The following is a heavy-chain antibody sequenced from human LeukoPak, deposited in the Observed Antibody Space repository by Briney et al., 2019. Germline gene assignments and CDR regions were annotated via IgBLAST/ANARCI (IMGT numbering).Heavy chain of an antibody. V-gene: IGHV4-34*01. J-gene: IGHJ5*02. CDR3: ASGPLNWFDP. CDR2: IYYSGNT. Sequence: SETLSLTCAVYGGSFSGYYWSWIRQPPGKGLEWIGSIYYSGNTYYNPSLKSRVTISVDTSKNQFSLKLSSVTAADTAVYYCASGPLNWFDPWGQGTLVTVSS. CDR1: GGSFSGYY.